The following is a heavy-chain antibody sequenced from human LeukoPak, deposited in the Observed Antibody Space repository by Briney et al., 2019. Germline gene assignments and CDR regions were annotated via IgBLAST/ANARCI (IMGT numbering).Heavy chain of an antibody. CDR2: ISDNGSNK. J-gene: IGHJ4*02. D-gene: IGHD2/OR15-2a*01. CDR1: GFTFSSYG. Sequence: GGSLRLSCAASGFTFSSYGMHWVRQAPGKGLEWVAVISDNGSNKYYADSVKGRFTVSRDNSKNTLYLQMNSLRAEDTAIYFCARDNNYFDHWGQGTLVTVSS. V-gene: IGHV3-33*08. CDR3: ARDNNYFDH.